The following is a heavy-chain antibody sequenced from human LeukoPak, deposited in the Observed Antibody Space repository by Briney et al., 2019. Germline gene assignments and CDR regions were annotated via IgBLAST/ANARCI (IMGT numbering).Heavy chain of an antibody. CDR2: TYSGGST. V-gene: IGHV3-53*05. D-gene: IGHD6-13*01. J-gene: IGHJ4*02. CDR3: ARDTDSWYFDY. Sequence: GGSLRLSCAASGFTVSSNYMSWVRQAPGKGLEWVSITYSGGSTFYADSVKGRFTISRDNSKNTLYLQMNSLRAEDTAVYYCARDTDSWYFDYWGQGTLVTVSS. CDR1: GFTVSSNY.